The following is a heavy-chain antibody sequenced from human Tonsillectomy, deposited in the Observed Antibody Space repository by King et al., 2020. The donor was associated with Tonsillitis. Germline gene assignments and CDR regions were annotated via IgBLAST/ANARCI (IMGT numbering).Heavy chain of an antibody. CDR3: ARDQDSGYVN. J-gene: IGHJ4*02. V-gene: IGHV3-21*01. CDR1: GFTFSSYN. CDR2: ISYSSGYI. D-gene: IGHD5-12*01. Sequence: VQLVESGGGLDKPGGSLRLSCAASGFTFSSYNMNWVRQAPGKGLEWVSSISYSSGYIIYADSVKGRFTISRDNAKNSLYLQMNSLRAEDTAVYYCARDQDSGYVNWGQGTLVTVSS.